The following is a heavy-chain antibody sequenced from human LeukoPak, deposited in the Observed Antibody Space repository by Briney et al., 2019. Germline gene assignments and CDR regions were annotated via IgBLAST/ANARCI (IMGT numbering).Heavy chain of an antibody. CDR1: GGSISSGDYY. J-gene: IGHJ4*02. Sequence: PSETLSLTCTVSGGSISSGDYYWSWIRQPPGRGLEWIGYIYYSGSTYYNPSLKSRVTISVDTSKNQFPLKLSSVTAADTAVYYCARAGAQGSGSYSNFDYWGQGTLVTVSS. V-gene: IGHV4-30-4*08. D-gene: IGHD3-10*01. CDR3: ARAGAQGSGSYSNFDY. CDR2: IYYSGST.